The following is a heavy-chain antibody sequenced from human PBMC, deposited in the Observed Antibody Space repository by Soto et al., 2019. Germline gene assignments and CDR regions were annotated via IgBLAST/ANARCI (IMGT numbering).Heavy chain of an antibody. CDR1: GGTFSSYA. CDR3: ARSVVVPAAPFDY. D-gene: IGHD2-2*01. Sequence: SVKVSCKASGGTFSSYAIIWVRQAPGQGLEWMGGIIPIFGTANYAQKFQGRVTITADKSTSTAYMELSSLRSEDTAVYYCARSVVVPAAPFDYWGQGTLVTVSS. V-gene: IGHV1-69*06. CDR2: IIPIFGTA. J-gene: IGHJ4*02.